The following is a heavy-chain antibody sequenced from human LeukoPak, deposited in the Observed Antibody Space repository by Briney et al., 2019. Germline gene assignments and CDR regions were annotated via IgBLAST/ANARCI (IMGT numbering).Heavy chain of an antibody. J-gene: IGHJ4*02. CDR3: ARDYWGAAMLDY. V-gene: IGHV3-74*01. D-gene: IGHD5-18*01. Sequence: GGSLRLSCAASGFTFSRYWMHWVRQAPGKGLVWVSRINSEGSSTSYADSVKGRFTISRDDAKNTLYLQMNSLRVEDTAVYYCARDYWGAAMLDYWGQGTLVTVSS. CDR2: INSEGSST. CDR1: GFTFSRYW.